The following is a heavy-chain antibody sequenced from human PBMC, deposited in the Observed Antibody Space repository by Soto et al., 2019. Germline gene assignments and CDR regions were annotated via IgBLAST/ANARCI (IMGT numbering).Heavy chain of an antibody. Sequence: QVQLVESGGGVVQPGRSLRLSCAASGFTFSSYGMHWVRQAPGKGLEWVAVISYDGSNKYYADSVKGRFTISRDNSKNTLYLQMNSLRAEDTAVYYCAKDGIAAAGTSYYYCYYMDVWGKGTTVTVSS. CDR2: ISYDGSNK. D-gene: IGHD6-13*01. CDR3: AKDGIAAAGTSYYYCYYMDV. CDR1: GFTFSSYG. J-gene: IGHJ6*03. V-gene: IGHV3-30*18.